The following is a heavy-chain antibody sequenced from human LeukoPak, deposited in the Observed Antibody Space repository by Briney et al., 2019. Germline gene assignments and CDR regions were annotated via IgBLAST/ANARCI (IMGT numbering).Heavy chain of an antibody. V-gene: IGHV3-23*01. CDR1: GFTFSSYA. D-gene: IGHD6-19*01. J-gene: IGHJ5*02. CDR3: ARGVAVAGTWYWFDP. CDR2: ISGSGGST. Sequence: GRSLRLSCAASGFTFSSYAMHWVRQAPGKGLEWVSAISGSGGSTYYADSVKGRFTISRDNSKNTLYLQMSSLRAEDTAVYYCARGVAVAGTWYWFDPWGQGTLVTVSS.